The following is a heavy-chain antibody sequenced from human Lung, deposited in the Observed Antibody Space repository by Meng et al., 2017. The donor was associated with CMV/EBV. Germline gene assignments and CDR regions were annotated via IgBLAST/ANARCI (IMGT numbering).Heavy chain of an antibody. CDR2: LIPVLNKA. V-gene: IGHV1-69*10. CDR3: ARGRGNQPLFDF. CDR1: GGSFGTYT. J-gene: IGHJ4*02. D-gene: IGHD2/OR15-2a*01. Sequence: QSGTAVKKPGASVRVSCKTSGGSFGTYTFSWVRQAPGQGLEWMGGLIPVLNKAKSAPRFQDRVTFTADETTTTAYMELSSLTFEGTAVYFCARGRGNQPLFDFWGQGTLVIVSS.